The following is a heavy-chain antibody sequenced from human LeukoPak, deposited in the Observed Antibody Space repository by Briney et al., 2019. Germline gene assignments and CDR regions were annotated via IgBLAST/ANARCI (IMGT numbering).Heavy chain of an antibody. J-gene: IGHJ6*03. D-gene: IGHD3-10*01. Sequence: PEGSLRLSCAASGFTFSDSYMTWIRQAPGKGLEWVSYISNSGSSIYYADSVRGRFTTSRDNAKSSLYLQMNSLRAEDTAVYYCARVSRGVTTDYYYYYMDVWGKGTTVTISS. CDR1: GFTFSDSY. V-gene: IGHV3-11*04. CDR3: ARVSRGVTTDYYYYYMDV. CDR2: ISNSGSSI.